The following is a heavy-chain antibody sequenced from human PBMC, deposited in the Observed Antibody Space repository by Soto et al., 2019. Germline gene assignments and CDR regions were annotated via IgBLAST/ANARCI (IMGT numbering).Heavy chain of an antibody. J-gene: IGHJ4*02. CDR3: ATNSIAYSSGWYDY. CDR1: GYNFRNNW. D-gene: IGHD6-19*01. CDR2: IDPSDSYT. Sequence: GESLKISCKGSGYNFRNNWITWVRQMPGKGLQWMGRIDPSDSYTNYSPSFQGHVTISADKSISTAYLQWSSLKASDTAMYYCATNSIAYSSGWYDYWGQGTLVTVSS. V-gene: IGHV5-10-1*01.